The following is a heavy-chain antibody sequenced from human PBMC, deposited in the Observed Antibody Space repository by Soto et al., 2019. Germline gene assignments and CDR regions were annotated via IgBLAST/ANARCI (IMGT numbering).Heavy chain of an antibody. V-gene: IGHV4-31*03. CDR1: GGSISSGGYY. J-gene: IGHJ4*02. D-gene: IGHD2-15*01. CDR3: ARGYCSGGSCYSVDY. CDR2: IYYSGST. Sequence: SETLSLTCTVSGGSISSGGYYLSWIRQHPGKGLEWIGYIYYSGSTYYNPSLKSRVTISVDTSKNQFSLKLSSVTAADTAVYYCARGYCSGGSCYSVDYWGQGTLVTVSS.